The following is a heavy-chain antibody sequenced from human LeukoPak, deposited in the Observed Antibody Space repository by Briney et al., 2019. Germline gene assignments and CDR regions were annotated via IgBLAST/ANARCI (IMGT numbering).Heavy chain of an antibody. Sequence: GGSLRLSCAASGFTFSSYAMHWVRQAPGKGLEWVAVISYDGSNKYYADSVKGRFTISRDNSKNTLYLQMNSLRAEDTAVYYCAILSPLWFGELSPYYYYGMDVWGQGTTVTVSS. D-gene: IGHD3-10*01. CDR3: AILSPLWFGELSPYYYYGMDV. V-gene: IGHV3-30*04. J-gene: IGHJ6*02. CDR1: GFTFSSYA. CDR2: ISYDGSNK.